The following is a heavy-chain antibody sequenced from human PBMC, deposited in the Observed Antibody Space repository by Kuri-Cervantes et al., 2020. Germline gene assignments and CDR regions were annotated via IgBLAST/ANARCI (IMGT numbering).Heavy chain of an antibody. CDR3: ARDRDYYDSSFLDY. CDR2: IGTAGDT. D-gene: IGHD3-22*01. CDR1: GFTFSSYD. Sequence: GGSLRLSCAASGFTFSSYDMHWVRQATGKGLEWVSAIGTAGDTYYPGSVKGRFTISRENAKNSLYLQMNSLRAGDTAVYYCARDRDYYDSSFLDYWGQGTLVTVSS. J-gene: IGHJ4*02. V-gene: IGHV3-13*01.